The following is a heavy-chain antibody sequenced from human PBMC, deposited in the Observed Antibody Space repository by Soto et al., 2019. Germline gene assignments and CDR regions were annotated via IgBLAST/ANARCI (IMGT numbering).Heavy chain of an antibody. CDR3: ARDPLPYSSSWYYNWFDP. CDR2: ISAYNGNT. D-gene: IGHD6-13*01. CDR1: GYTFTSYG. J-gene: IGHJ5*02. Sequence: QVQLVQSGAEVKKPGASVKDSCKASGYTFTSYGISWVRQAPGQGLEWMGWISAYNGNTNYAQKLQGRVTMTTDTSTSTAYMELRSLRSDDTAVYYCARDPLPYSSSWYYNWFDPWGQGTLVTVSS. V-gene: IGHV1-18*01.